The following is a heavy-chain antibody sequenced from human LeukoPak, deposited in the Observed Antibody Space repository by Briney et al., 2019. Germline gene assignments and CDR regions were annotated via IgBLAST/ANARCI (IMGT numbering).Heavy chain of an antibody. CDR2: INWNGGST. V-gene: IGHV3-20*04. J-gene: IGHJ4*02. CDR1: GFTFDDYG. D-gene: IGHD1-26*01. Sequence: GGTLRLSCAASGFTFDDYGMSWVRQAPGKGLEWVSGINWNGGSTGYADSVKGRFTISRDNAKNSVYLQMNSLRAEDTAVYYCARDTSKWYTGRHKLAGAIDYWGQGTLVTVSS. CDR3: ARDTSKWYTGRHKLAGAIDY.